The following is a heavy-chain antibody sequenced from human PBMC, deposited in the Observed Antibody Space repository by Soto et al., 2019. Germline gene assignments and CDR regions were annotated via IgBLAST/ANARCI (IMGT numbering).Heavy chain of an antibody. D-gene: IGHD1-7*01. CDR1: GYTFTTYF. Sequence: QVQLVQSGAEVKKPGASVTISCRASGYTFTTYFMQWVRQSPGQGLEWVGIINPSDGTTSYAPRFQGRVTITRDTSTSTVYMDLSSVRSDDTAVYYCETSLQLRKGWAFDYWGQGTLVTVSS. CDR3: ETSLQLRKGWAFDY. J-gene: IGHJ4*02. CDR2: INPSDGTT. V-gene: IGHV1-46*01.